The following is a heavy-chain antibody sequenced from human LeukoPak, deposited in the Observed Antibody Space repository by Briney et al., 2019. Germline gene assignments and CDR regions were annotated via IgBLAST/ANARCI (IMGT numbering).Heavy chain of an antibody. J-gene: IGHJ4*02. V-gene: IGHV3-30-3*01. CDR3: AREHYYYDSSGYSDY. Sequence: GGSLRLSCAASGFTFSSYAMHWVRQAPGKGLEWVAVISYDGSNKYYADSVKGRFTISRDNSKNTLYLQMNSLRAEDTAVYYCAREHYYYDSSGYSDYWGQGTLVTVSS. D-gene: IGHD3-22*01. CDR1: GFTFSSYA. CDR2: ISYDGSNK.